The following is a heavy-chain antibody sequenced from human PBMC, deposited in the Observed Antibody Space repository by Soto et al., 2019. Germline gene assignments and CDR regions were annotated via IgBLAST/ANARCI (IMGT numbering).Heavy chain of an antibody. D-gene: IGHD3-16*01. CDR1: GGSFSGYY. V-gene: IGHV4-34*01. CDR3: ARGGIKYFNYVIAY. Sequence: QVQLQQWGAGLLKPSETLSLTCAVYGGSFSGYYWSWIRQPPGKGLAWIGEINHSGRTNYNPSLKSRVTISVDTANNLFSLTLRSVTAADTAVYYCARGGIKYFNYVIAYWGQGTLVSVSS. CDR2: INHSGRT. J-gene: IGHJ4*02.